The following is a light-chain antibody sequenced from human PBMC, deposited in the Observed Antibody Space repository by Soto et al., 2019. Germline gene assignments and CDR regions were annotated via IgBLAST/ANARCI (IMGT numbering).Light chain of an antibody. Sequence: EIVMTQSPVTLSVSPGGRATLSCRASQSISDTLAWYQQKPGQAPRLLIHGASTRAPGFPARFSGSGSGTDFTLTISSLQSEDFAVYYCQKYRNWPRTFGQVTKVDIK. V-gene: IGKV3D-15*01. CDR2: GAS. CDR3: QKYRNWPRT. CDR1: QSISDT. J-gene: IGKJ1*01.